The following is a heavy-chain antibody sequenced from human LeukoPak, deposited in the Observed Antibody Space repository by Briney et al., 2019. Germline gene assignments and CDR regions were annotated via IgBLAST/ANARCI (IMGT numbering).Heavy chain of an antibody. D-gene: IGHD1-14*01. V-gene: IGHV4-39*01. J-gene: IGHJ4*01. CDR3: ARQFRHLGRNYYFDY. CDR2: IYYSGST. Sequence: SETLSLTCTVSGGSISSSSYYWGWIRQPPGKGLEWIGSIYYSGSTYYNPSLKSRVTISVDTSKNQFSLKLSSVTAADTAVYYCARQFRHLGRNYYFDYWGQEPWSPSPQ. CDR1: GGSISSSSYY.